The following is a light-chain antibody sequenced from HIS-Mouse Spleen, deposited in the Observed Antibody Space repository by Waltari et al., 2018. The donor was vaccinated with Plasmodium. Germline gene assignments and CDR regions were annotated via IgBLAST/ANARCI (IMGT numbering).Light chain of an antibody. CDR2: AAS. CDR1: QSISSY. Sequence: DIQMTQSPSSLSASVGDRVTITCRASQSISSYLNWYQQKPGKAPNLLIYAASSLQSGVPSRFSGSGSGTDFTLTISSLQPEDVATYYCQQSYSTWTFGQGTKVEIK. V-gene: IGKV1-39*01. CDR3: QQSYSTWT. J-gene: IGKJ1*01.